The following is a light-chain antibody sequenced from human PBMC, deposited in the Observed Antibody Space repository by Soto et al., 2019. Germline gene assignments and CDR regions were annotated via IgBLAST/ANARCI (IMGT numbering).Light chain of an antibody. CDR3: QQGNSYPWT. CDR2: AAS. V-gene: IGKV1-12*01. Sequence: DTQFTQSPSTLSASPGDRATISCRASQGISNCLAWYQQKLGQAPRLLIYAASRLPTGVPARFSGSGSGTDFTLTIRSLQPEDFAPYYCQQGNSYPWTFGQGTKVDIK. J-gene: IGKJ1*01. CDR1: QGISNC.